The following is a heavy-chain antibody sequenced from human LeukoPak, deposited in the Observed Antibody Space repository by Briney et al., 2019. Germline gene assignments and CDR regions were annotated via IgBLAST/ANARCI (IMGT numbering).Heavy chain of an antibody. Sequence: ASVTVSFTASGYTFTGYHMHWVRQAPGQGLEWMGWINSNTGSTNYAQEFQGRVTMTRDTSISTAYMDLSSLRSDDTAVYYCARDDSSSSANAFDIWGQGTMVSVSS. CDR2: INSNTGST. D-gene: IGHD6-6*01. CDR1: GYTFTGYH. CDR3: ARDDSSSSANAFDI. V-gene: IGHV1-2*02. J-gene: IGHJ3*02.